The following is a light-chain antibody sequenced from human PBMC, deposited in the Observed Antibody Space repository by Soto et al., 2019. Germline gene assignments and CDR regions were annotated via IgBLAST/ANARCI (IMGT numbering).Light chain of an antibody. CDR3: QQLNTYPRVLT. Sequence: DIQLTQSPSFLSASVGDRVTMTCRASQGIGTWLAWYQQKPGKAPRLLIYTASTLQSGVPSRFSGSGSGTEFTLTISSLQPEDFATSYCQQLNTYPRVLTFGGGTKVEIK. CDR1: QGIGTW. CDR2: TAS. V-gene: IGKV1-9*01. J-gene: IGKJ4*01.